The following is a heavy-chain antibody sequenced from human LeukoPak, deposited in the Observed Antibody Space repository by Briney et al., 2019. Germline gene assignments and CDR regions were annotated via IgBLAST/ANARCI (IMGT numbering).Heavy chain of an antibody. CDR1: GGSISSSSYY. J-gene: IGHJ4*02. CDR2: MYYSGST. V-gene: IGHV4-39*01. CDR3: ARLLNTGTRPWVDY. D-gene: IGHD6-6*01. Sequence: PSETLPLTCTVSGGSISSSSYYWGWIRQPPGKGLEWIGSMYYSGSTYHNPSLKSRVTISVDTSKNQFSLKLTSVTAADTAVYYCARLLNTGTRPWVDYSGQGTQVTVSS.